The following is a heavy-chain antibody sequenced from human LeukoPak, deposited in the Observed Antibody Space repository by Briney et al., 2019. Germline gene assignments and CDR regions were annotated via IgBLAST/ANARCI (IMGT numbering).Heavy chain of an antibody. CDR3: ARSPMTTVTNFDY. D-gene: IGHD4-17*01. CDR2: MNPNSGNT. J-gene: IGHJ4*02. Sequence: ASVKVSCKASGYTFNRHSINWVRQATGQGLEWMRWMNPNSGNTGYAQKFQGRVTMTRNTSISTAYMELSSLRSEDTAVYYCARSPMTTVTNFDYWGQGTLVTVSS. V-gene: IGHV1-8*01. CDR1: GYTFNRHS.